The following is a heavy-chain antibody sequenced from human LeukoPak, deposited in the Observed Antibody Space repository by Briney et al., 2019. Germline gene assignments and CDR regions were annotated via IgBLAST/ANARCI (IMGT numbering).Heavy chain of an antibody. V-gene: IGHV4-31*03. CDR1: GGSISSGGYY. J-gene: IGHJ4*02. Sequence: SETLSLTCTVSGGSISSGGYYWSWIRQHPGEGLEWIGYIYYSGSTYYNPSLKSRVTISVDTSKNQFSLKLSSVTAADTAVYYCARDQRAQLWSYFDYWGQGTLVTVSS. D-gene: IGHD5-18*01. CDR2: IYYSGST. CDR3: ARDQRAQLWSYFDY.